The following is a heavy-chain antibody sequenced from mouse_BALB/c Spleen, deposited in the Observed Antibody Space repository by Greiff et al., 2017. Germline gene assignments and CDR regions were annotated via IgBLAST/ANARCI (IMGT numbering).Heavy chain of an antibody. CDR1: GFTFSSYY. J-gene: IGHJ2*01. CDR3: ARHTTDYFDY. Sequence: EVMLVESGGGLVKLGGSLKLSCAASGFTFSSYYMSWVRQTPEKRLELVAAINSNGGSTYYPDTVKGRFTISRDNAKNTLYLQMSSLKSEDTALYYCARHTTDYFDYWGQGTTLTVSS. V-gene: IGHV5-6-2*01. CDR2: INSNGGST. D-gene: IGHD1-1*01.